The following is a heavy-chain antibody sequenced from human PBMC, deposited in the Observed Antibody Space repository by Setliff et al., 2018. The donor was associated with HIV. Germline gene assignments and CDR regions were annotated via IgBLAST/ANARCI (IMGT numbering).Heavy chain of an antibody. D-gene: IGHD4-17*01. CDR1: GDSISTYY. CDR3: ARVQMAYAAFDV. Sequence: SETLSLTCTVSGDSISTYYWSWIRQPPGKGLEWIGSIYFTGSSDNNPSLKSRVTLSVDTSKHQFSLKLSSVTAADTAVYYCARVQMAYAAFDVWGQGTVVTVSS. CDR2: IYFTGSS. V-gene: IGHV4-59*01. J-gene: IGHJ3*01.